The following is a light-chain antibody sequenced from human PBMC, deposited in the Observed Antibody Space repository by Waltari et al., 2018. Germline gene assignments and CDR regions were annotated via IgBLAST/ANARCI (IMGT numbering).Light chain of an antibody. V-gene: IGKV1-39*01. J-gene: IGKJ4*01. CDR1: QNINNY. Sequence: DLQMTQSPSSLSASVGDRVTITCRASQNINNYLNWDHQTPGKAPKLLIYATSNLQSGVPSRFSGSGSGTDFTLTISSLQPEDFATYYCQQSYAIPLTFGGGTKVEI. CDR3: QQSYAIPLT. CDR2: ATS.